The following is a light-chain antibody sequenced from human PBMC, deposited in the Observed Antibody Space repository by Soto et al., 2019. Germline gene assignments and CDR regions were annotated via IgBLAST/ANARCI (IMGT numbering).Light chain of an antibody. V-gene: IGKV1-33*01. CDR3: QQYDSLPLT. CDR2: DAS. J-gene: IGKJ4*01. Sequence: DIQMTQSPSSLSASVGDRVTIACQATQDIHSFLAWYQQKPGKAPKFLIFDASNLERGVPSRFSGSVSGTDFTFTISSLQPEDIATYFCQQYDSLPLTFGGGTKVEV. CDR1: QDIHSF.